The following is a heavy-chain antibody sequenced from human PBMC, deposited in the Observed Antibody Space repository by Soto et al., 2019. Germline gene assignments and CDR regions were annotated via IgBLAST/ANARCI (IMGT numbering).Heavy chain of an antibody. V-gene: IGHV3-53*01. D-gene: IGHD6-13*01. CDR3: ARAFGHSSSWANYYYYYGMDV. Sequence: GGSLRLSCAASGFTVSSNYMSWVRQAPGKGLEWVSVIYSGGSTYYADSVKGRFTISRDNSKNTLYLQMNSLRAEDTAVYYCARAFGHSSSWANYYYYYGMDVWGQGTTVTVSS. CDR1: GFTVSSNY. CDR2: IYSGGST. J-gene: IGHJ6*02.